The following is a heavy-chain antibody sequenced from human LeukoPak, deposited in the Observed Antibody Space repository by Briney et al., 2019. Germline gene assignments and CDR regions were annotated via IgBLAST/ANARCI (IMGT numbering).Heavy chain of an antibody. D-gene: IGHD6-6*01. Sequence: ASVKVSCEASGYTFTSYGISWVRQAPGQGLEWMGRISAYNGNTNYAQKLQGRVTMTTDTSTSTAYMELRSLRSDDTAVYYCAREYSSSGSYYYYYYMDVWGKGTTVTVSS. CDR1: GYTFTSYG. J-gene: IGHJ6*03. CDR2: ISAYNGNT. CDR3: AREYSSSGSYYYYYYMDV. V-gene: IGHV1-18*01.